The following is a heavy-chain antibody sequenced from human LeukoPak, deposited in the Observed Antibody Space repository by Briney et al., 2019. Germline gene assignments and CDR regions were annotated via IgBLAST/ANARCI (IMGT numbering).Heavy chain of an antibody. J-gene: IGHJ4*02. CDR1: GFTVSSNY. V-gene: IGHV3-53*01. CDR3: ARLCGGSCYYYFDY. D-gene: IGHD2-15*01. CDR2: IYSGGST. Sequence: DPGGTLRLSCAASGFTVSSNYMSWVRQAPGKGLEWVSVIYSGGSTYYADSVKGRFTISRDNSKNTLYLQMNSLRAEDTAVYYCARLCGGSCYYYFDYWGQGTLVTVSS.